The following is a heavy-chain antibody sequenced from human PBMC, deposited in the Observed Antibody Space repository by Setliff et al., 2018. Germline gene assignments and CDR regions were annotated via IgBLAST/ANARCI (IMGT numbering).Heavy chain of an antibody. J-gene: IGHJ4*02. CDR3: ARGIITMVRGVITFSYYFDY. CDR2: IYTSGST. Sequence: SETLSLTCTVSGGSIGSYYWSWIRQPAGKGLEWIGRIYTSGSTNYNPSLKSRVTMSVDTSKNQFSLKLSPVTAADTAVYYCARGIITMVRGVITFSYYFDYWGQGTLVTVSS. D-gene: IGHD3-10*01. CDR1: GGSIGSYY. V-gene: IGHV4-4*07.